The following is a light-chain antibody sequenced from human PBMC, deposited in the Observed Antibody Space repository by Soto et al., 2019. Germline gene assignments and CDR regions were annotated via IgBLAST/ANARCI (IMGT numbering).Light chain of an antibody. CDR3: QQYNNWPPLT. Sequence: ENVLTQSPGTLSLSPGERATLSCRASQSVSSNLAWYQQKPGQAPRLLIYGASTRATGIPARFSGSGSGTELTLTISSLQSEDFAVYYCQQYNNWPPLTFGGGTKVDIK. J-gene: IGKJ4*01. V-gene: IGKV3-15*01. CDR2: GAS. CDR1: QSVSSN.